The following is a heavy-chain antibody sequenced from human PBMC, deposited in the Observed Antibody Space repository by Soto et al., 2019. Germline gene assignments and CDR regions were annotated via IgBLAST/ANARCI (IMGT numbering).Heavy chain of an antibody. Sequence: VSLRLSCAASGFTFSTYAMNWVRQGPGKGLEWVSAISGSGDSTYYADSVKGRFTISRDNSKNTLYLQMNSLRAEDTAIYYCAKSYSSSWHYFDYWGQGTLVTVSS. CDR3: AKSYSSSWHYFDY. CDR1: GFTFSTYA. V-gene: IGHV3-23*01. D-gene: IGHD6-13*01. J-gene: IGHJ4*02. CDR2: ISGSGDST.